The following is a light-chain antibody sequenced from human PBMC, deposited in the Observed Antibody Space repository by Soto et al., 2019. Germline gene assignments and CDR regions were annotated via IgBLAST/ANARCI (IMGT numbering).Light chain of an antibody. CDR3: SSSTINNTVL. V-gene: IGLV2-14*01. Sequence: ALTQPASMSGSPGQSITISCTGTSSDVGGYNYVSWYQRHPGKAPKLMIYEVSNRPSGVSNRFSGSKSGNTASPTISGLQAEDEADYYCSSSTINNTVLFGGGTKLTVL. J-gene: IGLJ2*01. CDR1: SSDVGGYNY. CDR2: EVS.